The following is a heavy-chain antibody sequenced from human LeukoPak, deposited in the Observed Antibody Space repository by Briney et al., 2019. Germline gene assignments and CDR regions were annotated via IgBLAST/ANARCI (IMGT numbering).Heavy chain of an antibody. J-gene: IGHJ3*01. Sequence: SETLSLTCAVYGGSFTDYHWSWIPQSPGGRLEWIGEINYAGRTHYKPSLKSRATISIDMSKNQVSLKMTSMAAADTAIYYCARERRVEVAARTTVAFDVWGQGTMVTVSS. V-gene: IGHV4-34*01. CDR1: GGSFTDYH. CDR2: INYAGRT. CDR3: ARERRVEVAARTTVAFDV. D-gene: IGHD6-19*01.